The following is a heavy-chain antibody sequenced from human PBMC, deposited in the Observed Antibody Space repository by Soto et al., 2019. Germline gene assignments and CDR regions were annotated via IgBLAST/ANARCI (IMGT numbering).Heavy chain of an antibody. CDR3: ANTVTTARLYGMDV. V-gene: IGHV3-23*01. Sequence: EGQLLESGGGFVQPGGSLKLSCAASEFAFSNYAMNWVRQPPGKGLEWVSAISSGSVNIYYADSVKGRFTISRDNSKSTLYLQMIGLRADDTAVYYCANTVTTARLYGMDVWGQGTTVTVPS. CDR2: ISSGSVNI. D-gene: IGHD4-17*01. CDR1: EFAFSNYA. J-gene: IGHJ6*02.